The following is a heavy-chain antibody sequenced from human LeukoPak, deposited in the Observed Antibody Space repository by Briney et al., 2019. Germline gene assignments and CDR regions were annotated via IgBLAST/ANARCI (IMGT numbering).Heavy chain of an antibody. J-gene: IGHJ4*02. V-gene: IGHV3-53*01. CDR3: ARLIAAAGQFDY. D-gene: IGHD6-13*01. CDR1: GFTVSSNY. Sequence: GGSLRLSCAASGFTVSSNYMSWVRQAPGKGLEWVSIFYSGSSTYYADSVKGRFTISRDNSKNTLYLQMNRLRAEDTAVYYCARLIAAAGQFDYWGQGTLVTVSS. CDR2: FYSGSST.